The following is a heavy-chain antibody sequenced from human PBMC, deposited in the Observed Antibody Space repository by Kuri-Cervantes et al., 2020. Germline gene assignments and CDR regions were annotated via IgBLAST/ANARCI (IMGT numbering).Heavy chain of an antibody. CDR1: GGSISSGGYY. CDR3: ARFRMGVAFDF. CDR2: IYYSGST. Sequence: LRLSCTVSGGSISSGGYYWSWIRQHPGKGLEWIGYIYYSGSTYYNPSLKSRVTISVDMSKNQFSLKLSSVTAADTAIYFCARFRMGVAFDFWGQGTMVTVSS. V-gene: IGHV4-31*03. D-gene: IGHD1-26*01. J-gene: IGHJ3*01.